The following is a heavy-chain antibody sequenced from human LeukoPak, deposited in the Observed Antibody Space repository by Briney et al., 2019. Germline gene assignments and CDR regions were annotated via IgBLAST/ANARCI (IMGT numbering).Heavy chain of an antibody. V-gene: IGHV1-18*01. CDR2: ISVYNGHT. Sequence: ASVKVSCKASGYTFASYAITWVRQAPGQGLEWMGWISVYNGHTNYAQKLQGRVTMTTDTSTSTAYMELRSLRSDDTAVYYCARPHLDWQYLTDYWGQGTLVTVSS. CDR3: ARPHLDWQYLTDY. CDR1: GYTFASYA. D-gene: IGHD3-9*01. J-gene: IGHJ4*02.